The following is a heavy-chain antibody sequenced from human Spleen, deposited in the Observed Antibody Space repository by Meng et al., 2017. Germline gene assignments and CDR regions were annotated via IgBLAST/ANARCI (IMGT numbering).Heavy chain of an antibody. V-gene: IGHV7-4-1*02. J-gene: IGHJ1*01. CDR2: MTTNTGKP. CDR1: GYTFTSYA. Sequence: QVQLLQSGTEVKKPGASVKVSCKASGYTFTSYAMNWVRQAPGQGLEWMGWMTTNTGKPMYDQGFTGRFVFSLDTSVSTTYLQISSLKAEDTAVYYCARSRRFGDYEYFEYWGQGTLVTVSS. CDR3: ARSRRFGDYEYFEY. D-gene: IGHD4-17*01.